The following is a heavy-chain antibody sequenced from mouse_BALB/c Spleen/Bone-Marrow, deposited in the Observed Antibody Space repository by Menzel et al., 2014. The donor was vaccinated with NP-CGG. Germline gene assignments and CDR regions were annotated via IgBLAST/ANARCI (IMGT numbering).Heavy chain of an antibody. Sequence: DVKLVESGAELVRPGALVKLSCKASGFNIKDYYMHWVKQRPEQGLEWIGRIDPANGNTKYDPKFQGKATITADTSSNTAYLQLSSLTSEDTAVYYCASYRYGWYFDVWGAGTTVTVSS. CDR3: ASYRYGWYFDV. D-gene: IGHD2-14*01. CDR1: GFNIKDYY. V-gene: IGHV14-1*02. CDR2: IDPANGNT. J-gene: IGHJ1*01.